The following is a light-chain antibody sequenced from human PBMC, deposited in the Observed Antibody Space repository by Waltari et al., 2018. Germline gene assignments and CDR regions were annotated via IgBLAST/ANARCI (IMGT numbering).Light chain of an antibody. Sequence: DIEMTQSPSALSASVGDRVTITCRASQNIYGYLNWYQQKPGKAPELLIYSSSSLQSGVPSRFRGSGFGTEFTRTITNLQLEDFATYYCQQRAFGQGTKVEIK. CDR3: QQRA. J-gene: IGKJ1*01. V-gene: IGKV1-39*01. CDR2: SSS. CDR1: QNIYGY.